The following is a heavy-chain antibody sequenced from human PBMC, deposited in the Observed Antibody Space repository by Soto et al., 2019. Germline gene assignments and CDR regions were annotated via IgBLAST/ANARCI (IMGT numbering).Heavy chain of an antibody. D-gene: IGHD1-26*01. CDR3: AKQVGAGRFDY. J-gene: IGHJ4*02. CDR1: GYTFISYT. CDR2: ITAGNGDT. Sequence: SSVKVSCKASGYTFISYTMHWVRQAPGQRLEWMGWITAGNGDTKYSQKFQDRVTITRDTSASTAYMELSSLRSEDTAVYYCAKQVGAGRFDYWGQGILVSVPQ. V-gene: IGHV1-3*01.